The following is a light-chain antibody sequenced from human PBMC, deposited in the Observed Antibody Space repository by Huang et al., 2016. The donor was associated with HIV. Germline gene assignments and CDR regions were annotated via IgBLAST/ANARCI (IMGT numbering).Light chain of an antibody. CDR2: DAS. CDR1: QSVGTN. CDR3: QRYT. V-gene: IGKV3-11*01. J-gene: IGKJ2*01. Sequence: EVVLTQSPATLFLSPGGRATLSCRASQSVGTNLAWYQQKPGQAPRLLIFDASRRATGIPARFSGSGSGTDFTLTISSLEPEDFAVYYCQRYTFGQGTKLEIK.